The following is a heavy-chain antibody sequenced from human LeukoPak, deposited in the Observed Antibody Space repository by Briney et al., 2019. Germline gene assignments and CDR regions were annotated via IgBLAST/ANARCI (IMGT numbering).Heavy chain of an antibody. D-gene: IGHD6-6*01. Sequence: GGSLRLSCAASGFTFSSYAMSWVRQAPGKGLEWVSAISGSGGSTYYADSVKGRFTISRDNSKNTLSLQMNSLRAEDTAVYYCAKVIRSSSTVDYWGQGTLVTVFS. V-gene: IGHV3-23*01. J-gene: IGHJ4*02. CDR2: ISGSGGST. CDR1: GFTFSSYA. CDR3: AKVIRSSSTVDY.